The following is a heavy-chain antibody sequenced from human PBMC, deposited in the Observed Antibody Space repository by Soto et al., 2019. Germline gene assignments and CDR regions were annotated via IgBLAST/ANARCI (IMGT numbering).Heavy chain of an antibody. Sequence: PSETLSLTCTVSGGSLSGDYYWNWIRQAPGKSLEWIGYVYHTGSTYHNPSLKSRGSISVDPSNNQFSLKLSSVTAADTAVYFCAGDPYDTTVTRLDSWGQGSAFTVSP. J-gene: IGHJ5*01. CDR2: VYHTGST. CDR1: GGSLSGDYY. CDR3: AGDPYDTTVTRLDS. V-gene: IGHV4-30-4*01. D-gene: IGHD4-17*01.